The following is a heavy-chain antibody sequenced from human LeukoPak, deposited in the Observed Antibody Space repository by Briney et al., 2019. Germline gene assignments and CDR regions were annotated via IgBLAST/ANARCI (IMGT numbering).Heavy chain of an antibody. V-gene: IGHV3-72*01. CDR2: TRNKANSYTT. CDR3: AREGYSEILGAFDL. J-gene: IGHJ3*01. D-gene: IGHD1-26*01. CDR1: GFTFSDHY. Sequence: GGSLRLSCAASGFTFSDHYMDWVRQAPGKGLELVGRTRNKANSYTTEYAASVKGRFTISRDDSKNSLYLQMNSLRAEDTAVYYCAREGYSEILGAFDLWGQGTMVTVSS.